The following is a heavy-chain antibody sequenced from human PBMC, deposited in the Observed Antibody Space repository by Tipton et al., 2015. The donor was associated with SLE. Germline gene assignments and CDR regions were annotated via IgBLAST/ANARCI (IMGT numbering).Heavy chain of an antibody. CDR1: GFTFSSYS. Sequence: QLVQSGGGLVKPGGSLRLSCAASGFTFSSYSMNWVRQAPGKGLEWVSSISSSSSYIYYADSVKGRFTISRDNAWNSLYLQMNRLRAEDTAIYYCATGDVGAFDYWGQGTLVTVSS. CDR2: ISSSSSYI. V-gene: IGHV3-21*01. CDR3: ATGDVGAFDY. D-gene: IGHD7-27*01. J-gene: IGHJ4*02.